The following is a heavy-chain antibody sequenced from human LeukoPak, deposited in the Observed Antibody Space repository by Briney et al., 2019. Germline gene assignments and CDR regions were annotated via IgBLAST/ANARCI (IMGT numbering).Heavy chain of an antibody. CDR3: ASLSGRDFDF. CDR1: GYVFTTYW. CDR2: NYRGDSGT. Sequence: GGALQISCNIGGYVFTTYWIGWVRRLSGEGLEWMGINYRGDSGTRYSPSFQGQLTMSVDKSISTAYLQWSSLKSSDTAMYYCASLSGRDFDFWGQGTLVTVSS. D-gene: IGHD1-26*01. V-gene: IGHV5-51*01. J-gene: IGHJ4*02.